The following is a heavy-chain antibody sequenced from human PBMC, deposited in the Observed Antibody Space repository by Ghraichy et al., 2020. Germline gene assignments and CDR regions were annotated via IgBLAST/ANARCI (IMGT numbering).Heavy chain of an antibody. CDR1: GFTFSRYS. CDR3: ARVGSGWYEFDY. J-gene: IGHJ4*02. CDR2: ISSSSSYI. Sequence: GGSLRLSCAASGFTFSRYSMNWVHQAPGKGLEWVSSISSSSSYIYYADSVKGRFTISRDNAKNSLYLQMNSLRAEDTAVYYCARVGSGWYEFDYWGQGTLVTVSS. D-gene: IGHD6-19*01. V-gene: IGHV3-21*01.